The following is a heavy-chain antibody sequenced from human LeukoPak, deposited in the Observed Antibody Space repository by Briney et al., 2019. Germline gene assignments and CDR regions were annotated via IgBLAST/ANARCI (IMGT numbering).Heavy chain of an antibody. Sequence: AAVNVSFLPSGYTFPRKGLSVVRQVPGQGLEWMGWITTYNHNKNYAQNLQGRLTMTTDTSTSTAYMELRSLRSDDTAIYYCAKDVDRLLDVGGQGTTVTVSS. J-gene: IGHJ6*02. V-gene: IGHV1-18*01. D-gene: IGHD2-15*01. CDR2: ITTYNHNK. CDR3: AKDVDRLLDV. CDR1: GYTFPRKG.